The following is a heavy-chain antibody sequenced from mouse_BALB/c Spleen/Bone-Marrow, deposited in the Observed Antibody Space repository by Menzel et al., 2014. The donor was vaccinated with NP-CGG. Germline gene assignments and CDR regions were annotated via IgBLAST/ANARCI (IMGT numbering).Heavy chain of an antibody. CDR3: SRLGYYGGFAY. V-gene: IGHV4-1*02. Sequence: EVQLQQSGGGLVQPGGSLEVSCAASGFDFSRYWMSWVRQAPGKGLEWIGEINPDSRTINYTPSLKDKFIISRDNAKNTLYLQMSKVRSEDTALYYCSRLGYYGGFAYWGQGTLVTVSA. CDR2: INPDSRTI. CDR1: GFDFSRYW. D-gene: IGHD2-3*01. J-gene: IGHJ3*01.